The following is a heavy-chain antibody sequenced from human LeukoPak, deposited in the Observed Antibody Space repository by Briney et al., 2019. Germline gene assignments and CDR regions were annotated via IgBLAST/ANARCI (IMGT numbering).Heavy chain of an antibody. D-gene: IGHD2-2*01. Sequence: GGSLRLSCAASGFTFSSYGMNWVRQAPGKGLEWVSSFSYIYYADSFQGRFTISRDNAKNSLYLQMDSLRAEDTAVYYCARSSSTSSFDYWGQGTLVTVSS. CDR1: GFTFSSYG. CDR3: ARSSSTSSFDY. CDR2: FSYI. J-gene: IGHJ4*02. V-gene: IGHV3-21*01.